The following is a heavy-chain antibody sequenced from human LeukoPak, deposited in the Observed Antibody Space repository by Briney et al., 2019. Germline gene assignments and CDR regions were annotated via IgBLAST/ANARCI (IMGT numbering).Heavy chain of an antibody. J-gene: IGHJ4*02. D-gene: IGHD4-17*01. Sequence: SVKVSCKASGGTFSSYAISWVRQAPGQGLEWMRGIIPIFGTANYAQKFQGRVTITADESTSTAYMELSSLRSEDTAVYYCARDKYYGDNFDYWGQGTLVTVSS. V-gene: IGHV1-69*13. CDR3: ARDKYYGDNFDY. CDR2: IIPIFGTA. CDR1: GGTFSSYA.